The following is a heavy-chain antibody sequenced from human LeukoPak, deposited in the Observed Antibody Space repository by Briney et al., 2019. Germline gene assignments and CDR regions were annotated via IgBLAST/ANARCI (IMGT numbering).Heavy chain of an antibody. D-gene: IGHD1-26*01. J-gene: IGHJ5*02. CDR3: ARDKSGSYYWFDP. CDR1: GFTFSDYY. Sequence: PGGSLRLSCAASGFTFSDYYMSWIRQPPGKGLEWIGYIYYSGSTNYNPSLKSRVTISVDTSKNQFSLKLSSVTAADTAVYYCARDKSGSYYWFDPWGQGTLVTVSS. CDR2: IYYSGST. V-gene: IGHV4-59*01.